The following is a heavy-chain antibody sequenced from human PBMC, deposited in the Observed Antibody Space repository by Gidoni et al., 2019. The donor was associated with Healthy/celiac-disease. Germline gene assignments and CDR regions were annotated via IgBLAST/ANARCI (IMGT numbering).Heavy chain of an antibody. V-gene: IGHV4-39*01. CDR2: IYYSGST. Sequence: QLQLQESGPGLVKPSETLSLTCTVSGGSISSSSYYWGWIRQPPGKGLEWIGSIYYSGSTYYNPSLKSRVTISVDTSKNQFSLKLSSVTAADTAVYYCARRRRTPYFDYWGQGTLVTVSS. CDR3: ARRRRTPYFDY. CDR1: GGSISSSSYY. D-gene: IGHD2-2*01. J-gene: IGHJ4*02.